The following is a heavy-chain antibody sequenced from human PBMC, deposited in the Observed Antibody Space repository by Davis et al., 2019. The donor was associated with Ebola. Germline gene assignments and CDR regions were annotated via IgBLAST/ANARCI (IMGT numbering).Heavy chain of an antibody. CDR2: IYDQST. CDR3: ATTQWLREFDN. CDR1: GFTLSSYV. D-gene: IGHD6-19*01. Sequence: GESLKISCAASGFTLSSYVMSWVRQAPGKGLEWVSVIYDQSTAYADAVRGRFIISRDKSNNTLYLEMSSLRVDDTAVYYCATTQWLREFDNWGQGTLVTVSS. J-gene: IGHJ4*02. V-gene: IGHV3-53*05.